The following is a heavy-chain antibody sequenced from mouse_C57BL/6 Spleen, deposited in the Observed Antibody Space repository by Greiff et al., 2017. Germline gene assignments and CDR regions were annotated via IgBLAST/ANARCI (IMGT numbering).Heavy chain of an antibody. CDR3: ARLGGLLLYFDY. V-gene: IGHV1-54*01. J-gene: IGHJ2*01. D-gene: IGHD2-3*01. CDR2: INPGSGGS. Sequence: QVQLQQSGAELVRPGTSVKVSCKASGYAFTNYLIEWVKQRPGQGLEWIGVINPGSGGSNYNEKFKGKATLTADKSSSTAYMQLSSPTSEDSAVYFCARLGGLLLYFDYWGQGTTLTVSS. CDR1: GYAFTNYL.